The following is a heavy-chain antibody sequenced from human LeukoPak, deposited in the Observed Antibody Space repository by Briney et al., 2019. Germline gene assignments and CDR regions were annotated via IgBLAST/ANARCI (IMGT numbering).Heavy chain of an antibody. Sequence: SETLSLTCAVSGGSISSGGYSWSWIRQPPGKGLEWIGYIYYSGSTYYNPSLKSRVTISLHTSKNQFSLKLSSVTAADTAVYYCARKNYDSSGYYYVHYFDYWGQGTLVTVSS. CDR3: ARKNYDSSGYYYVHYFDY. V-gene: IGHV4-30-4*07. D-gene: IGHD3-22*01. J-gene: IGHJ4*02. CDR2: IYYSGST. CDR1: GGSISSGGYS.